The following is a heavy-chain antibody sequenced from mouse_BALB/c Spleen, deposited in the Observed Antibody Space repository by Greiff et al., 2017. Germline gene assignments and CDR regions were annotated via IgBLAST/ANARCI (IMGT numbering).Heavy chain of an antibody. CDR3: AREEQGSWFAY. V-gene: IGHV5-4*02. J-gene: IGHJ3*01. CDR1: GFTFSDYY. Sequence: EVQRVESGGGLVKPGGSLKLSCAASGFTFSDYYMYWVRQTPEKRLEWVATISDGGSYTYYPDSVKGRFTISRDNAKNNLYLQMSSLKSEDTAMYYCAREEQGSWFAYWGQGTLVTVSA. CDR2: ISDGGSYT.